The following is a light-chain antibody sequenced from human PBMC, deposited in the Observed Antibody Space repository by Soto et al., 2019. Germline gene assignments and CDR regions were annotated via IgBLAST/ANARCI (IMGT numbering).Light chain of an antibody. CDR3: QQYKANPLT. J-gene: IGKJ4*01. V-gene: IGKV1-5*03. CDR1: QSVSSW. CDR2: KAS. Sequence: DIQMTQSPSTLSASVGDRVTITCRASQSVSSWLAWYQQKPGKVPKLLIYKASALQSGVPSRFSGSGSRTEFTLTISSLQPDDFATYYCQQYKANPLTFGGETKVDIK.